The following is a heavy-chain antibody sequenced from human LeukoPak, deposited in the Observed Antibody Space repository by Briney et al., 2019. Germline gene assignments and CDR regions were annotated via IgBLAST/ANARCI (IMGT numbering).Heavy chain of an antibody. CDR2: IHSIGTT. V-gene: IGHV4-59*01. J-gene: IGHJ3*02. CDR3: AKSNGYGLIDI. CDR1: GGSISRNY. D-gene: IGHD3-22*01. Sequence: SETLSLTCTVSGGSISRNYWSWIRQTPGKGLEWIGYIHSIGTTNYNPSLESRLTISRDTSKNQFSLKLTSVTAADTAVYYCAKSNGYGLIDIWGQGTMFTVSS.